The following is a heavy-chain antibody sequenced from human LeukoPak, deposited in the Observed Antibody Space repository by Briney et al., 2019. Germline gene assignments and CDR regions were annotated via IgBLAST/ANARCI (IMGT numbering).Heavy chain of an antibody. CDR1: GGTFSSYA. CDR3: ARGDYDSSGYYYGY. Sequence: SVKVTCKASGGTFSSYAISWVRQAPGQGLEWMGRIIPIFGIANYAQKFQGRVTITADKSTSTAYMELSSLRSEDTAVYYCARGDYDSSGYYYGYWGQGTLVTVSS. CDR2: IIPIFGIA. V-gene: IGHV1-69*04. D-gene: IGHD3-22*01. J-gene: IGHJ4*02.